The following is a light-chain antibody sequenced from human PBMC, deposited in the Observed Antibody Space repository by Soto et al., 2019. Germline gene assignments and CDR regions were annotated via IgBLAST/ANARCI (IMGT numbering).Light chain of an antibody. J-gene: IGKJ1*01. CDR2: GES. CDR1: QSVSSN. V-gene: IGKV3-15*01. Sequence: EIVMTQSPATLSVSPGERATLSCRASQSVSSNLAWYQQKPGQAPRLLIYGESTRATGIPARFSGSGSGTECTLTISSLQSEDFAVYYCQQYNNWPPWTFGQGTKGEIK. CDR3: QQYNNWPPWT.